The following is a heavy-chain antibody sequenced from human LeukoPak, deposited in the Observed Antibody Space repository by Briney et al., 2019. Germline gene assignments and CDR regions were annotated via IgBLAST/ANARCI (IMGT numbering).Heavy chain of an antibody. Sequence: SGRSLRLSCAASGFTFSSYGMHWVRQAPGKGLEWVAVISYDGSNKYYADSVKGRFTISRDNSKNTLYLQMNSLRAEDTAVYYCAKGHHLAPGYSSGWYRAPNDAFDIWGQGTMVTVSS. D-gene: IGHD6-19*01. CDR3: AKGHHLAPGYSSGWYRAPNDAFDI. V-gene: IGHV3-30*18. CDR1: GFTFSSYG. J-gene: IGHJ3*02. CDR2: ISYDGSNK.